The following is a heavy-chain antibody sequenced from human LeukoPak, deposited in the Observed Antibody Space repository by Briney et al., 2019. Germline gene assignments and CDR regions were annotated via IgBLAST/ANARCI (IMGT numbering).Heavy chain of an antibody. CDR2: IYPGDSDT. J-gene: IGHJ4*02. D-gene: IGHD3-3*01. CDR1: GYSFTSYW. CDR3: ARQVRVVNNQPHIDY. Sequence: GESLKISCKGSGYSFTSYWIGWVRQMPGKGLEWMGIIYPGDSDTRYSPSFQGQVTISADKSISTAYLQWSSLKASDTAMYYCARQVRVVNNQPHIDYWGQGTLVTVSS. V-gene: IGHV5-51*01.